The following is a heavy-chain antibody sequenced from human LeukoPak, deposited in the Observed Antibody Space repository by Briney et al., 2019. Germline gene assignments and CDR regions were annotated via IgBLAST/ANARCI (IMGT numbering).Heavy chain of an antibody. J-gene: IGHJ4*02. D-gene: IGHD2-15*01. V-gene: IGHV1-69*04. CDR1: GGTFSSYA. CDR2: IIPILGIA. Sequence: GASVKVSCKASGGTFSSYAISWVRQAPGQGLEWMGRIIPILGIANYAQKFQGRVTITADKSTNTAYMELSSLRSEDTAVYYCARDAEYCSGGSCYVDDWGQGTLVTVSS. CDR3: ARDAEYCSGGSCYVDD.